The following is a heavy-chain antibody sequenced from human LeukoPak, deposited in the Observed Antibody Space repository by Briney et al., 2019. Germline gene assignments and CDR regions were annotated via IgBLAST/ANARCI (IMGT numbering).Heavy chain of an antibody. V-gene: IGHV3-30-3*01. CDR3: ARMTYYYDSSGEIDY. CDR1: GFTFSSYA. CDR2: ISYDGSNK. Sequence: PGGSLRLSCAASGFTFSSYAMHWVRQAPGKGLEWVAVISYDGSNKYYADSVKGRFTIPRDNSKNTLYLQMNSLRAEDTAVYYCARMTYYYDSSGEIDYWGQGTLVTVSS. D-gene: IGHD3-22*01. J-gene: IGHJ4*02.